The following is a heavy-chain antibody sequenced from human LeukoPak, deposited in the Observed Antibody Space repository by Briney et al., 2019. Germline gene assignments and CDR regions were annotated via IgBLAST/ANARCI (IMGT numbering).Heavy chain of an antibody. V-gene: IGHV3-7*03. CDR1: GFPFNAYW. Sequence: GSLRLSCAASGFPFNAYWMTWVRQAPGKGLEWMANIRQDGDTKYYVDSVKGRFTISRDNAMNSLYLQMNSLRAEDTAIYYCARSLPYGTTWYGRSDFWGQGTLVTVSS. D-gene: IGHD6-13*01. J-gene: IGHJ4*02. CDR3: ARSLPYGTTWYGRSDF. CDR2: IRQDGDTK.